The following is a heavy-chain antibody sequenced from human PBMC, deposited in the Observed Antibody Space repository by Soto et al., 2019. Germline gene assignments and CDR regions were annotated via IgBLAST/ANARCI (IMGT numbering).Heavy chain of an antibody. V-gene: IGHV4-31*03. CDR2: IYYRGST. CDR1: GGSISSGGYY. CDR3: AREFVDSYDSSGYNNWFDP. D-gene: IGHD3-22*01. J-gene: IGHJ5*02. Sequence: SETLSLTCTVSGGSISSGGYYWSWIRQHPGKGLEWIGYIYYRGSTYYNPSLKSRVTISVDTSKNQFSLKLSSVTAADTAVYYCAREFVDSYDSSGYNNWFDPWGQGALVTVSS.